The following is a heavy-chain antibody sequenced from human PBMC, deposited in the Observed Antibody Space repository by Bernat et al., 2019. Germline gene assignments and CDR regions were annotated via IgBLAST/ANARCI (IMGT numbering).Heavy chain of an antibody. V-gene: IGHV3-33*01. J-gene: IGHJ4*02. CDR2: IWYDGSNK. CDR3: AGDGFSYGLTEIDY. CDR1: GFTFSSYG. D-gene: IGHD5-18*01. Sequence: QVQLVESGGGVVQPGRSLRLSCAAPGFTFSSYGMHWVRQAPGKGLEWVAVIWYDGSNKYYADSVKGRFTISRDNSKNTLYLQMNSLRAEDTAVYYCAGDGFSYGLTEIDYWGQGTLVTVSS.